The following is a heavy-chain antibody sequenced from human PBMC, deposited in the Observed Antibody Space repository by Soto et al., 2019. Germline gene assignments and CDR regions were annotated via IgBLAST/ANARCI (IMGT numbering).Heavy chain of an antibody. CDR1: GFTFSTYD. J-gene: IGHJ4*02. D-gene: IGHD1-26*01. CDR2: ISGSGAMS. CDR3: VKGPGILGSTNFDS. V-gene: IGHV3-23*01. Sequence: PGGSLRLSCAASGFTFSTYDMSWVRQAPGKGLEWVSIISGSGAMSDYADSVKGRFTISRENSKNTLYLNTNSLRAEDTAFYYCVKGPGILGSTNFDSWGQGT.